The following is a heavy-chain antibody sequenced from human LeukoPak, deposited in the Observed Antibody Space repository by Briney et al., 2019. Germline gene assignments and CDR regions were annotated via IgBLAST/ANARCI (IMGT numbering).Heavy chain of an antibody. CDR3: ARDLWYSESRAPPRAFDI. Sequence: QPGGSLRLSCEASGFIFSSYEMNWVRQAPGKGLEWVSFVSSSGRTMYYADSVKGRFTVSRDNAKNSVYLQMNSLRAEDTAVYYCARDLWYSESRAPPRAFDIWGQGTMVTVSS. D-gene: IGHD1-26*01. CDR2: VSSSGRTM. V-gene: IGHV3-48*03. J-gene: IGHJ3*02. CDR1: GFIFSSYE.